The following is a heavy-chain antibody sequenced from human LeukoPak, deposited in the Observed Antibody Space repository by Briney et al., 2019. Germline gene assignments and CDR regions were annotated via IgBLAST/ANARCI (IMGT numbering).Heavy chain of an antibody. V-gene: IGHV4-39*01. J-gene: IGHJ6*03. CDR3: ARQPTGYMDV. CDR1: GVPSSSIGLC. CDR2: RCYSGNN. D-gene: IGHD3-10*01. Sequence: SETLSLTSSCSGVPSSSIGLCWDWIRQPPGNGLEWIANRCYSGNNYYNPSLKSRVTISVDTSKNQFSLKLSSVTAADTAVYSCARQPTGYMDVWGKGTTVTVSS.